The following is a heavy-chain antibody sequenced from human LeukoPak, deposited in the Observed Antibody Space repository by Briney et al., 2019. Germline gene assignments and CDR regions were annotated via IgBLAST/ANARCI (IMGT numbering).Heavy chain of an antibody. D-gene: IGHD3-16*01. CDR3: ARDRSLGDFDY. J-gene: IGHJ4*02. CDR1: GFTFSSYA. V-gene: IGHV3-30-3*01. CDR2: ISYDGSNK. Sequence: HPGGSLRLSCAASGFTFSSYAMHWVRQAPGKGLEWVAVISYDGSNKYYADSVKGRFTISRDNSKNTLYLRMNSLRAEDTAVYYCARDRSLGDFDYWGQGTLVTVSS.